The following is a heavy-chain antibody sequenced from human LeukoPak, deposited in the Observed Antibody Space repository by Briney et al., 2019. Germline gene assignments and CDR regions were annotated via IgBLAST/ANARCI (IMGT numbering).Heavy chain of an antibody. CDR2: MNPNSGNT. V-gene: IGHV1-8*03. D-gene: IGHD6-6*01. CDR3: ARKGSLVFDY. Sequence: ASVKVSCKASGGTFSSYDINWVRQATGQGLEWMGWMNPNSGNTGYAQKFQGRVTITRNTSISTAYMELSSLRSEDTAVYYCARKGSLVFDYWGQGTLVTVSS. CDR1: GGTFSSYD. J-gene: IGHJ4*02.